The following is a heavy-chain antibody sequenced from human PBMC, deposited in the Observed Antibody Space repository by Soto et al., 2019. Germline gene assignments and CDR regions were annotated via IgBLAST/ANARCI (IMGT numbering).Heavy chain of an antibody. CDR3: VIAPYFSDSSGYTRCIEY. Sequence: GSLRLSCPGSGFTLSDHYIDWVRHDPGKGLEWVGRSRDKPHGYSTAYSASVKGRFTTSRDESKNSAYLQMNSLKTEDTAVYYCVIAPYFSDSSGYTRCIEYWGQGTLVTV. V-gene: IGHV3-72*01. CDR1: GFTLSDHY. D-gene: IGHD3-22*01. CDR2: SRDKPHGYST. J-gene: IGHJ4*02.